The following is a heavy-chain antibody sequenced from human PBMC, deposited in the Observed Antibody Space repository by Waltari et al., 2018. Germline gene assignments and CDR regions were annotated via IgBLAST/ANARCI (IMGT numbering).Heavy chain of an antibody. V-gene: IGHV1-69-2*01. CDR3: ATASGRDGYNGFDY. D-gene: IGHD5-12*01. CDR1: GYTFTDYY. CDR2: VDPEDGET. Sequence: EVQLVQSGAEVKKPGATVKISCKVSGYTFTDYYLHWVHQAPGKGPEWMGLVDPEDGETIYAEKFQGRVTITADTSTDTAYMELSSLRSEDTAVYYCATASGRDGYNGFDYWGQGTLVTVSS. J-gene: IGHJ4*02.